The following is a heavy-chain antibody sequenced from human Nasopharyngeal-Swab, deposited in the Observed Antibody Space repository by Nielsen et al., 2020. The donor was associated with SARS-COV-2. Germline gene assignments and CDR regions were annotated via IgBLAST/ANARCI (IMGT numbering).Heavy chain of an antibody. D-gene: IGHD6-13*01. V-gene: IGHV4-39*01. CDR2: IYYNGNT. Sequence: SETLSLTCTVSGDSIAYSTFYWGWIRQPPCKGLEWLGNIYYNGNTYQNPSLKSRLTISVDKSKNQFSLQLSSVTAADTAVYYCVRSSSWYYFDYWAQGTQVTVSS. J-gene: IGHJ4*02. CDR1: GDSIAYSTFY. CDR3: VRSSSWYYFDY.